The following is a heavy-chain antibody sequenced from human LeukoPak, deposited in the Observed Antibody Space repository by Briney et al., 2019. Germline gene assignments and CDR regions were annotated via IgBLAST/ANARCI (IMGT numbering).Heavy chain of an antibody. Sequence: SETLSLTCAVDGGSFSGYYWSWIRQPPGKGLEWIGEINHSGSTNYNPFLKSRVTISVDTSKNQFSLKLSSVTAADTAVYYCATGRDGYNSLFYYWGQGTLVTVSS. CDR2: INHSGST. J-gene: IGHJ4*02. CDR3: ATGRDGYNSLFYY. D-gene: IGHD5-24*01. CDR1: GGSFSGYY. V-gene: IGHV4-34*01.